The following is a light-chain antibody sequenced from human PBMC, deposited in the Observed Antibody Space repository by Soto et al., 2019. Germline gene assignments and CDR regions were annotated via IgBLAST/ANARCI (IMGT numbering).Light chain of an antibody. J-gene: IGLJ3*02. Sequence: QSVLTQPPSVSGAPGQRVTISCTGGSANIGAGYDVHWYQELPGAAPKLLIYGNNNRPSGVPDRFSGSKFGTSASLAITGLQDEDEADYYCQSYDSSLSGSVFGGGTKLTVL. CDR3: QSYDSSLSGSV. CDR1: SANIGAGYD. CDR2: GNN. V-gene: IGLV1-40*01.